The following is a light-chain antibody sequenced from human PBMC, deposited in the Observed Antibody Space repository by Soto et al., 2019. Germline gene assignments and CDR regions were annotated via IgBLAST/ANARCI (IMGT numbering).Light chain of an antibody. CDR2: GAS. CDR3: LEHNTYPFT. J-gene: IGKJ4*01. Sequence: DFQMTQSPSSLSASVGDRVTITCRASQGIGDDLGWYQQRPGEAPKRLIYGASILPSGVPSRFSGSGSWTEFTLTISGLQPEDFATYFCLEHNTYPFTFGGGTKVEIK. CDR1: QGIGDD. V-gene: IGKV1-17*01.